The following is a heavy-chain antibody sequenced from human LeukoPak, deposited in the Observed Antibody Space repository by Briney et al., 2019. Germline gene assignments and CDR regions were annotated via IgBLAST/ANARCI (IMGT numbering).Heavy chain of an antibody. J-gene: IGHJ4*02. CDR1: GFTFSSYA. CDR3: RGLVGATDFDH. V-gene: IGHV3-21*01. D-gene: IGHD1-26*01. CDR2: ISSSSYI. Sequence: KPGGSLRLSCAASGFTFSSYAMSWVRQAPGKGLEWVSSISSSSYIYYADSVKGRFTISRDNAKNSLYLQMNSLRAEDTAVYYCRGLVGATDFDHWGQGTLVTVSS.